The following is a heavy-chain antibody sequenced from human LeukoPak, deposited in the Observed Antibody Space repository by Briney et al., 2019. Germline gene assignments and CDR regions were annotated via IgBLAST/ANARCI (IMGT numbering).Heavy chain of an antibody. CDR3: AKDYQGAAFDI. CDR2: ISYDGSNK. J-gene: IGHJ3*02. CDR1: GFTFSSYG. Sequence: GRSLRLSCAASGFTFSSYGMHWVRQAPGKGLEWVAVISYDGSNKYYADSVKGRFTISRVNSKNTLYLQMNSLRAEDTAVYYCAKDYQGAAFDIWGQGTMVTVSS. D-gene: IGHD2-2*01. V-gene: IGHV3-30*18.